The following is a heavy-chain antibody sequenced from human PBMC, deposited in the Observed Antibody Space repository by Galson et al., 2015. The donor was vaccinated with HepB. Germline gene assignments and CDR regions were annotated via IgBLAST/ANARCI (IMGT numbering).Heavy chain of an antibody. V-gene: IGHV4-34*01. CDR2: INHSGST. J-gene: IGHJ4*02. CDR1: GGSFSGYY. Sequence: SETLSLTCAVYGGSFSGYYWSWIRQPPGKGLEWIGEINHSGSTNYNPSLKSRVTISVDTSKNQFSLKLISVTAADTAVYYCARRWYSSGFDYWGQGTLVTVSS. CDR3: ARRWYSSGFDY. D-gene: IGHD3-22*01.